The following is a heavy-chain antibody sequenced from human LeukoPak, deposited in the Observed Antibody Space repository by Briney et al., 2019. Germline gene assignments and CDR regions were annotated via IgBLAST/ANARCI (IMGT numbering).Heavy chain of an antibody. V-gene: IGHV5-51*01. Sequence: GESLKISCKGSGYSFTSYWIGWVRQMPGKGLEWMGIIYPGDSDTRYSPSFQGQVAISADKSISTAYLQWSSLKASDTAMYYCARMHYDSSGYYSLDYWGQGTLVTVSS. D-gene: IGHD3-22*01. J-gene: IGHJ4*02. CDR1: GYSFTSYW. CDR3: ARMHYDSSGYYSLDY. CDR2: IYPGDSDT.